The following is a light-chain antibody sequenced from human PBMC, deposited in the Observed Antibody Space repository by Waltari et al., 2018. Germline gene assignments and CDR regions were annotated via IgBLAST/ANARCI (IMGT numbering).Light chain of an antibody. V-gene: IGLV3-1*01. CDR3: QAWDSSTDVV. Sequence: NELTQPPSVSVSPGQTASITCSGANLEDKFVCWYQQKAGQSPVLVIHQDSRRPSGIPERFSGSSSGNTATLTVSGTQAMDEADYYCQAWDSSTDVVFGGGTRLTVL. CDR1: NLEDKF. CDR2: QDS. J-gene: IGLJ2*01.